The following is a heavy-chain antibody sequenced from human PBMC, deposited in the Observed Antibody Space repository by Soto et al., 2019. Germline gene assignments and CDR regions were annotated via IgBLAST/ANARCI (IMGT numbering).Heavy chain of an antibody. D-gene: IGHD3-22*01. J-gene: IGHJ6*02. CDR3: ASLVDSSGYYDYYYGMDV. V-gene: IGHV4-4*02. CDR2: IYHTGTT. CDR1: GASISSRNW. Sequence: PSETLSLTCGVSGASISSRNWWSWVRQSPAKGLEWIGEIYHTGTTNYNPSLKSRVTLSVVKSKNQFSLTLTSVTAADTAVYYCASLVDSSGYYDYYYGMDVWGQGTTVTVSS.